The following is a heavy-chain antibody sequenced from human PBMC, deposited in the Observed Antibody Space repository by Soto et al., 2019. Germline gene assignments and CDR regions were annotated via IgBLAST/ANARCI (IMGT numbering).Heavy chain of an antibody. J-gene: IGHJ3*02. D-gene: IGHD5-18*01. CDR3: ARDLGPPMVTDAFDI. CDR1: GHTFTSYG. V-gene: IGHV1-18*01. Sequence: ASVKVSCKASGHTFTSYGISWVLQAPGQDLEWMGWISGFNGNANYAQKFQGRVTMTTDTSTSTAYMELRSLRFDDTAVYYCARDLGPPMVTDAFDIWGQGTLVTVSS. CDR2: ISGFNGNA.